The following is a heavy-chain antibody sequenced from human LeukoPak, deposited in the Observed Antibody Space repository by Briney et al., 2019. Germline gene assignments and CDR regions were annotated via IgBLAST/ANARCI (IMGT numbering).Heavy chain of an antibody. Sequence: PSETLSLTCTVSGGSISSSSYYWGWIRQPPGKGLEWIGSIYYSGSTYYNPSLKSRVTISVDTSKNQFSLKLSSVTAADTAVYYCARDQGSGSYSQNVYFDYWGQGTLVTVSS. CDR1: GGSISSSSYY. J-gene: IGHJ4*02. V-gene: IGHV4-39*02. CDR2: IYYSGST. CDR3: ARDQGSGSYSQNVYFDY. D-gene: IGHD1-26*01.